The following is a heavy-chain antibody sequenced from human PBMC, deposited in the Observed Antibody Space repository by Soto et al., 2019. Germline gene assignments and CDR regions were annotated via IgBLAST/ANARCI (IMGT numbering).Heavy chain of an antibody. Sequence: VQLVESGGGLVQPGGPLRLSCAVPGFIFFNYDMTWVRQAPGKGPEWVATSNGRGDGTFYADSVKGRFTISRDNSRDTLYLQMNDLRAEDTAIYYCANRNYYHNSGQTYPYFDYWGQGALVIVS. CDR1: GFIFFNYD. CDR2: SNGRGDGT. V-gene: IGHV3-23*04. D-gene: IGHD3-22*01. CDR3: ANRNYYHNSGQTYPYFDY. J-gene: IGHJ4*02.